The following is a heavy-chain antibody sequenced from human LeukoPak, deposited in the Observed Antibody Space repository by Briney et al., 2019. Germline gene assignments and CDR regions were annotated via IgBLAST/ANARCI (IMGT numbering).Heavy chain of an antibody. CDR1: GFTFSNAY. Sequence: PGGSLGLSCVASGFTFSNAYMSWVRQAPGKGLEWVGRIKTILDGGRTDYAAPVKGRFTISRDDSKNTLYLQMKSLETEDTAIYYCATDQWEGDLWGQGTLVTVSS. J-gene: IGHJ4*02. V-gene: IGHV3-15*01. CDR3: ATDQWEGDL. CDR2: IKTILDGGRT. D-gene: IGHD1-26*01.